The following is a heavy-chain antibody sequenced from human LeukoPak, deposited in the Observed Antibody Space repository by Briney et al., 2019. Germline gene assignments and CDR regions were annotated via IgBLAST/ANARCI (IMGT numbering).Heavy chain of an antibody. V-gene: IGHV1-18*01. CDR1: GYTFSNYG. CDR2: IGAYSGDT. J-gene: IGHJ6*02. CDR3: ARGPSCSGTSCYGPYYYYYGMDV. D-gene: IGHD2-2*01. Sequence: GASVKVSCKASGYTFSNYGISWVRQAPGQGLEWLGWIGAYSGDTNYEYNIQGSVIMTTDTSTSTAYMELRSLRSDDTAVYYCARGPSCSGTSCYGPYYYYYGMDVWGQGTTVTVSS.